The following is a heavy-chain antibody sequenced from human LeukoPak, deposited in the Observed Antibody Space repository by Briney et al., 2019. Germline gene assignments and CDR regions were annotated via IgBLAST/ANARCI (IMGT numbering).Heavy chain of an antibody. D-gene: IGHD2-15*01. CDR3: ARGGVVQYSNFDY. J-gene: IGHJ4*02. CDR1: GFTVSSNY. V-gene: IGHV3-53*01. Sequence: GGSLRLSCAASGFTVSSNYMSWVRQAPGKGLEWVSVIYSGGSTYYADSVEGRFTISRDSSKNTLYLQMNSLRAEDTAVYYCARGGVVQYSNFDYWGQGTLVTVSS. CDR2: IYSGGST.